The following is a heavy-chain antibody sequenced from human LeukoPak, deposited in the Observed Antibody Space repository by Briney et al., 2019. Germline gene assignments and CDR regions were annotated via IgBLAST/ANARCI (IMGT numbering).Heavy chain of an antibody. CDR1: GGSISSGSYY. CDR3: ATFTIFGVASQPKNWFDP. Sequence: PSQTLSLTCTVSGGSISSGSYYWSWIRQPAGKGLEWIGRIYTSGSTNYNPSLKSRVTISVDTSKNQFSLKLSSVTAADTAVYYCATFTIFGVASQPKNWFDPWGQGTLVTVSS. CDR2: IYTSGST. V-gene: IGHV4-61*02. D-gene: IGHD3-3*01. J-gene: IGHJ5*02.